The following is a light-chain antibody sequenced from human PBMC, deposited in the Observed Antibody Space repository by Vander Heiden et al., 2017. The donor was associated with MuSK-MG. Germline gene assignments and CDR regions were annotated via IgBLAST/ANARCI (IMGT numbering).Light chain of an antibody. J-gene: IGLJ2*01. Sequence: QSALPQPPSASGSPGQSVTLSCTGASSDVGGYNYVSWYQQHPGKAPKLMIYEVSKRPSGVPDRFSGSKSGNTASLTVSGLQAEDEADYYCSSYAGSNIVVFGGGTKVTVL. CDR1: SSDVGGYNY. CDR3: SSYAGSNIVV. V-gene: IGLV2-8*01. CDR2: EVS.